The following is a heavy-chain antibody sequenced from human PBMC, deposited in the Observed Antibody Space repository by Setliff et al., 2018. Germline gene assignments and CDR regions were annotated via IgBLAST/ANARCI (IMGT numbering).Heavy chain of an antibody. CDR3: AKSSGSSSSTNLEY. J-gene: IGHJ4*02. D-gene: IGHD6-6*01. CDR1: GFTFFSYT. CDR2: ITDDGGTT. Sequence: GGSLRLSCTTSGFTFFSYTMNWVRQAPGKGLEWVSAITDDGGTTHYAGSVKGRFTIAGDNSNSTLYLQMNSLRVEDTALYYCAKSSGSSSSTNLEYLGPGTLVTVSS. V-gene: IGHV3-23*01.